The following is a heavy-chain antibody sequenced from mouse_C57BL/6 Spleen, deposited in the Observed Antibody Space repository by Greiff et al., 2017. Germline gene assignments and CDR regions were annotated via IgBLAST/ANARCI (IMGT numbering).Heavy chain of an antibody. J-gene: IGHJ4*01. CDR3: ARYHAMDY. V-gene: IGHV1-42*01. CDR2: INPSTGGT. Sequence: EVHLVESGPELVKPGASVKISCKASGYSFTGYYMNWVKQSPEKSLEWIGEINPSTGGTTYNQKFKAKATLTVDKSSSTAYMQLKSLTSEDSAVYYCARYHAMDYWGQGTSVTVSS. CDR1: GYSFTGYY.